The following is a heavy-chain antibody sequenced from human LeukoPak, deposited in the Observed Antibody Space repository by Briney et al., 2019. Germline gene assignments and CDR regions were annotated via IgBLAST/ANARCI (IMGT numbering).Heavy chain of an antibody. CDR2: ITYDGYYK. V-gene: IGHV3-30*03. CDR3: ARDLSPVVRASPMGY. Sequence: PGGSLRLSCAASGFTFTNYGMHWVRQAPGKGLEWVALITYDGYYKYYSDSVKGRFTISSDTSKNTLYLQMNSLRAEDTAVYDGARDLSPVVRASPMGYWGQGTPVTVSS. CDR1: GFTFTNYG. J-gene: IGHJ4*02. D-gene: IGHD3-10*01.